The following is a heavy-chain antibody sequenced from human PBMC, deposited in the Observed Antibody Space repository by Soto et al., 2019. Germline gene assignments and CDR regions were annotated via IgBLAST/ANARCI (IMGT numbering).Heavy chain of an antibody. CDR1: GYSFTSYW. J-gene: IGHJ6*02. V-gene: IGHV5-10-1*01. Sequence: GDSLKISCNGSGYSFTSYWISGVGQMPGKGLEWMGRIDPSDSYTNYSASFQGHVTISADKSITTAYLQWSSLKASDTAMYYCPRKGYYYHSSAYSPFSPYYYYCGMDVWGQGTTVTVSS. CDR2: IDPSDSYT. CDR3: PRKGYYYHSSAYSPFSPYYYYCGMDV. D-gene: IGHD3-22*01.